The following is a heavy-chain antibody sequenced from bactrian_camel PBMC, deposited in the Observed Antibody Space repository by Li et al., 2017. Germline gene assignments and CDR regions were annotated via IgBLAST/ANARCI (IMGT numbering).Heavy chain of an antibody. CDR1: GITYRGPC. Sequence: QVQLVESGRGSVQAEGSLRLSCVGSGITYRGPCMGWFRQAPGKERERVATMDGYGQTVYTAPSVKGRFTLVKDKDKNVLYLQMNSLKVEDTAIYYCAADCSGEYCHRAPCDYWGQGTQVTVS. CDR2: MDGYGQT. D-gene: IGHD1*01. CDR3: AADCSGEYCHRAPCDY. J-gene: IGHJ4*01. V-gene: IGHV3S55*01.